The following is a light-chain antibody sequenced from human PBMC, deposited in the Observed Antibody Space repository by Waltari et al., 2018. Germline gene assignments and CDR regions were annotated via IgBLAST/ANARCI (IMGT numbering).Light chain of an antibody. CDR2: VNRDGSH. V-gene: IGLV4-69*01. Sequence: QLVVTQSPSASASLGASVKLTCTLSSGHSSNVIAWLQQHPGRGPRYLMKVNRDGSHSKGAEIPDRFSGSSSGAERYLTISNLQSEDEADYYCQTGGHGTWVFGGGTKLTVL. CDR1: SGHSSNV. J-gene: IGLJ3*02. CDR3: QTGGHGTWV.